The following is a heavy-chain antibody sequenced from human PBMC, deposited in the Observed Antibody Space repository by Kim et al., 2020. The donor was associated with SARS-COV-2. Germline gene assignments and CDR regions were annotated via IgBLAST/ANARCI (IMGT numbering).Heavy chain of an antibody. D-gene: IGHD3-10*01. CDR2: ISAYNGNT. CDR1: GYTFTSYG. Sequence: ASVKVSCKASGYTFTSYGISWVRQAPGQGLEWMGWISAYNGNTNYAQKLQGRVTMTTDTSTSTAYMELRSLRSDDTAVYYCARASMVRGVSWFDPWGQGTLVTVSS. CDR3: ARASMVRGVSWFDP. J-gene: IGHJ5*02. V-gene: IGHV1-18*01.